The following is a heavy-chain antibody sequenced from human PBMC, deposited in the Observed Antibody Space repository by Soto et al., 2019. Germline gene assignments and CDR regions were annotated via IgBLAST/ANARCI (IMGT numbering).Heavy chain of an antibody. Sequence: QLQLQESGSGLVKPSQTLSLTCAVSGGSISSGGYSWSWIRQPPGKGLEWIGYIYHSGSTYYNPSLTSRVTISVDRSKTQFSLKLSSVTAADTAVYYCAGRYSSSLGYWGQGTLVTVSS. CDR2: IYHSGST. J-gene: IGHJ4*02. CDR1: GGSISSGGYS. V-gene: IGHV4-30-2*01. CDR3: AGRYSSSLGY. D-gene: IGHD6-13*01.